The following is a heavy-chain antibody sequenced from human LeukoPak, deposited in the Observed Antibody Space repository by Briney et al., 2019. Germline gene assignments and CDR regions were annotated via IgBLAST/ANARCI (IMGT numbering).Heavy chain of an antibody. J-gene: IGHJ4*02. CDR1: GGSFSGYY. Sequence: SETLSLTCAVYGGSFSGYYWSWIRPPPGKGLEWIGEINHSGSTNYNPSLKSRVTISVDTSKNQFSLKLSSATAADTAVYYCARGADSSGRFDYWGQGTLVTVSS. CDR2: INHSGST. D-gene: IGHD6-19*01. V-gene: IGHV4-34*01. CDR3: ARGADSSGRFDY.